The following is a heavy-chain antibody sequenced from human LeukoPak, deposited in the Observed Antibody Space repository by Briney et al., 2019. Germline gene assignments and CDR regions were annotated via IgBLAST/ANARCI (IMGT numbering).Heavy chain of an antibody. J-gene: IGHJ4*02. CDR2: IYTSGST. V-gene: IGHV4-4*07. D-gene: IGHD2-8*02. CDR3: ARAADLVPPGYFDY. CDR1: GGSISSYY. Sequence: SETLSLTXTVSGGSISSYYWSWIRQPAGKGLEWIGRIYTSGSTNYNPSLKSRVTMSVDTSKNQFSLKLSSVPAADTAVYYCARAADLVPPGYFDYWGQGTLVTVSS.